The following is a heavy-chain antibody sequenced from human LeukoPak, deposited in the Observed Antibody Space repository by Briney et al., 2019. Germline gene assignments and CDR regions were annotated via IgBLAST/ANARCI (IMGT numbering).Heavy chain of an antibody. V-gene: IGHV3-15*01. CDR2: IKSKTDSETT. CDR1: GFSFSNAW. D-gene: IGHD5-18*01. CDR3: TTAGYDTDAFDI. Sequence: MAGGSLRLSCAASGFSFSNAWISWNRQAPGEGLEWVGRIKSKTDSETTNYAEPVKGRFTISRDDSKNTLYLQMNSLKTDDTAVYYCTTAGYDTDAFDIWGQGTMVTVSS. J-gene: IGHJ3*02.